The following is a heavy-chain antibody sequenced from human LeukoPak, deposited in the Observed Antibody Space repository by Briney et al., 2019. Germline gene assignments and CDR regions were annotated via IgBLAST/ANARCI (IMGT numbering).Heavy chain of an antibody. CDR1: GGSFSGYY. J-gene: IGHJ3*02. D-gene: IGHD3-22*01. Sequence: SETLSLTCAVYGGSFSGYYWSWIRQPPGKGLEWIGEINHSGSTNYNPSLKSRVTISVDTSKNQFSLKLSSVTAADTAVYYCASLIGRPYYYDSSGPNAFDIWGQGTMVTVSS. V-gene: IGHV4-34*01. CDR2: INHSGST. CDR3: ASLIGRPYYYDSSGPNAFDI.